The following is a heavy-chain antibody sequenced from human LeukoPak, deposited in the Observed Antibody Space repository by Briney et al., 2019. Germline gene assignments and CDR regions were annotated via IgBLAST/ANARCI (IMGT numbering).Heavy chain of an antibody. V-gene: IGHV3-72*01. D-gene: IGHD3-16*01. CDR3: ARDGGDAIYSAFDI. CDR2: IRRGSNGYTT. J-gene: IGHJ3*02. CDR1: GFIFSDYI. Sequence: GGSLRLSCAASGFIFSDYILDWVRQAPGKGLEWVGRIRRGSNGYTTEYAASVKGRFIISRDDSKSSLYLTMNSLKTEDTAVYHCARDGGDAIYSAFDIWGQGTMVTVSS.